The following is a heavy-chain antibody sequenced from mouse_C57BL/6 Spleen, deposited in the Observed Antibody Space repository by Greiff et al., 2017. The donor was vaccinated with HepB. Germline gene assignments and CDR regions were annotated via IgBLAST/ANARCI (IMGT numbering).Heavy chain of an antibody. Sequence: VQLKESGGGLVKPGGSLKLSCAASGFTFSDYGMHWVRQAPEKGLEWVAYISSGSSTIYYADTVKGRFTISRDNAKNTLFLQMTSLRSEDTAVYYCAREIPFAYWGQGTLVTVSA. CDR2: ISSGSSTI. CDR1: GFTFSDYG. CDR3: AREIPFAY. V-gene: IGHV5-17*01. J-gene: IGHJ3*01.